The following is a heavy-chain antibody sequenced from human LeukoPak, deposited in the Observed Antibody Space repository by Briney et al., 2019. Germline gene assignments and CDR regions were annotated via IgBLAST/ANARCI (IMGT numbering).Heavy chain of an antibody. V-gene: IGHV3-23*01. Sequence: GGSLRLSCAASGFTFSNYGMSWVRQAPGKGLEWASGIGDSGGSTYYADSVKGRFTISRDNSKNTLYLQMNSLRAEDTAVYYCARTTEARSWRTRYYDYYMDVWGKGTTVNVSS. CDR3: ARTTEARSWRTRYYDYYMDV. D-gene: IGHD6-13*01. J-gene: IGHJ6*03. CDR1: GFTFSNYG. CDR2: IGDSGGST.